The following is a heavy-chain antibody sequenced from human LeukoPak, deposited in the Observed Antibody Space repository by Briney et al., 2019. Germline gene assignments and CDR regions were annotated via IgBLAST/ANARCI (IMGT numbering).Heavy chain of an antibody. CDR1: GYTFTGYY. CDR2: INPNSGGT. V-gene: IGHV1-2*02. CDR3: ARHHYYDSSGYYTN. J-gene: IGHJ4*02. D-gene: IGHD3-22*01. Sequence: ASVKVSCKASGYTFTGYYMHWVRQAPGQGLEWMGWINPNSGGTNYAQKFQGRVTMTRDTSISTAYMELSRLRSDDTAVYYCARHHYYDSSGYYTNWGQGTLVTVSS.